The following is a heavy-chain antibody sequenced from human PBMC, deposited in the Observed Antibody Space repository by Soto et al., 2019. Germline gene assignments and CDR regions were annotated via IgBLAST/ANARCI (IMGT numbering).Heavy chain of an antibody. CDR1: GGSISSSRCH. CDR3: ARTFYDILTGYYLFDY. CDR2: IYYSGST. V-gene: IGHV4-30-4*08. D-gene: IGHD3-9*01. Sequence: SETLSLTCTVSGGSISSSRCHWGWIRQPPGKGLEWIGYIYYSGSTYYNPSLKSRVTISVDTSKNQFSLKLSSVTAADTAVYYCARTFYDILTGYYLFDYWGQGTLVTVSS. J-gene: IGHJ4*02.